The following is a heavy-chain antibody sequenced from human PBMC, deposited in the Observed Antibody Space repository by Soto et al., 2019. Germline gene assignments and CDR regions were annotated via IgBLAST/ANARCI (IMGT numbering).Heavy chain of an antibody. CDR1: GGSFSGYY. J-gene: IGHJ6*03. V-gene: IGHV4-34*01. D-gene: IGHD3-16*01. CDR2: INHSGST. CDR3: AREDYPTTYMDV. Sequence: SETLSLTCAVYGGSFSGYYWSWIRQPPGKGLEWIGEINHSGSTNYNPSLKSRVTISVDTSKNQFSLKLSSVTAADTAVYYCAREDYPTTYMDVWGKGTTVTVSS.